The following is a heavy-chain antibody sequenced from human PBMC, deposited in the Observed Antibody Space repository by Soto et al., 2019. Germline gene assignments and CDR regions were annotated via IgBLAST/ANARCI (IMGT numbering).Heavy chain of an antibody. D-gene: IGHD3-22*01. Sequence: ASVKVSCKASGGTFSSYAISWVRQAPGQGLEWMGGIIPIFGTANYAQKFQGRVTITADESTSTAYMELSSLRSEDTAVYYCASSRPNYYDSSGRHYYYYGMDVWGQGTTVTVSS. J-gene: IGHJ6*02. CDR1: GGTFSSYA. CDR2: IIPIFGTA. V-gene: IGHV1-69*13. CDR3: ASSRPNYYDSSGRHYYYYGMDV.